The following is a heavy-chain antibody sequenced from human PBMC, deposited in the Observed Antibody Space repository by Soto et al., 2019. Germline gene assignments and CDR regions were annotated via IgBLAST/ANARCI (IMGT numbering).Heavy chain of an antibody. CDR2: ISAYNGYT. Sequence: QVQLLQSGAEVKKPGASVKVSCKASGYTFTNYGITWVRQAPGQGLEWMGWISAYNGYTHYTQRLQGRVTMTTDTSTRTAYMELRGLRSDDTAVYYCARVRQIVGYFYYYMDVWGKGTTVTVSS. J-gene: IGHJ6*03. V-gene: IGHV1-18*01. CDR1: GYTFTNYG. D-gene: IGHD6-6*01. CDR3: ARVRQIVGYFYYYMDV.